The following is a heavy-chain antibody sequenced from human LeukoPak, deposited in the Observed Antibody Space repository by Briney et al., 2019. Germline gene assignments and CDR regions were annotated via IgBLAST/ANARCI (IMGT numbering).Heavy chain of an antibody. CDR2: ISYDGSNK. D-gene: IGHD6-13*01. CDR1: GFTFSSYA. CDR3: ARSQGIAAANWFDP. J-gene: IGHJ5*02. Sequence: PGGSLRLSCAASGFTFSSYAMHWVRQAPGKGLEWVAVISYDGSNKYYADSVKGRFTISRDNSKNTLYLQMNSLGAEDTAVYYCARSQGIAAANWFDPWGQGTLVTVSS. V-gene: IGHV3-30-3*01.